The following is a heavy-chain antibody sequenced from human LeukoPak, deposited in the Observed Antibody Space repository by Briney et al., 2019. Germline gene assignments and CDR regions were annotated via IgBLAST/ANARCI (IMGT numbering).Heavy chain of an antibody. CDR2: IYHGDSDT. D-gene: IGHD3-22*01. Sequence: PGESLKISCKGSGYIFSSYWIGWVRQMPGEGLEWMGIIYHGDSDTRYSPSFQGQVTISADKSISTAYLQWSSLRASDTAMYYCARHQYYYDTRGYYIDYWGQGTLVTVSS. CDR1: GYIFSSYW. J-gene: IGHJ4*02. CDR3: ARHQYYYDTRGYYIDY. V-gene: IGHV5-51*01.